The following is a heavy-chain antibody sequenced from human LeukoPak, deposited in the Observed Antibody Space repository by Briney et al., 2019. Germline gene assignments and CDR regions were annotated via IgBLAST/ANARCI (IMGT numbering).Heavy chain of an antibody. CDR2: INHSGST. CDR3: ARDFSSYEWIFDY. Sequence: PSETLSLTCAVYGGSFSGYYWSWVRQPPGKGLEWIGEINHSGSTNYNPSLKSRVTISVDTSKNQFSLKLSSVTAADTAVYYCARDFSSYEWIFDYWGQGTLVTVSS. D-gene: IGHD3-3*01. V-gene: IGHV4-34*01. J-gene: IGHJ4*02. CDR1: GGSFSGYY.